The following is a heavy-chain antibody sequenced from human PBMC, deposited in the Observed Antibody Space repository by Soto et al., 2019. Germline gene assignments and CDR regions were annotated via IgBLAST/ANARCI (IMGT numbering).Heavy chain of an antibody. Sequence: GGSLRLYSAACGFTFCNAWMNGVGEASGLGLEWVGRIKSKTDGGTTDYAAPVKGRFTISRDDSKNTLYLQMNSLKTEDTAVYYCARYYDSSGYPSSGAFDIWGQGT. CDR2: IKSKTDGGTT. CDR3: ARYYDSSGYPSSGAFDI. V-gene: IGHV3-15*07. CDR1: GFTFCNAW. D-gene: IGHD3-22*01. J-gene: IGHJ3*02.